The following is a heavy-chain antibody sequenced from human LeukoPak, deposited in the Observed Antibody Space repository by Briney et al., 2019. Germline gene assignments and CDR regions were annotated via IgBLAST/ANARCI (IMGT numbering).Heavy chain of an antibody. J-gene: IGHJ4*02. V-gene: IGHV3-30*04. Sequence: PGRSLRLSCAASGFTFSSYAMHWVRQAPGKGLEWVAVISYDGSNKYYADSVKGRFTISRDNSKNTLYLQMNSLRAEDTAVYYCARVFYSSGWYGNFDYWGQGTLATVSS. CDR2: ISYDGSNK. CDR1: GFTFSSYA. D-gene: IGHD6-19*01. CDR3: ARVFYSSGWYGNFDY.